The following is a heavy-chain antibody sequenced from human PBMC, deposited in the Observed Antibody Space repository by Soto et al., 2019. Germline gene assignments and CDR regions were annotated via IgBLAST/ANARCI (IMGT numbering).Heavy chain of an antibody. Sequence: QVQLVQSGAEVKKPGSSVKVSCKASGGTFSSYAISWVRQAPGQGLEWMGGIIPIFGTANYAQKFQGRVTITADESTSTAYMEQSSLRSEDTAVYYCARDRVRGYDILTGPRGYDAFDIWGQGTMVTVSS. V-gene: IGHV1-69*01. J-gene: IGHJ3*02. CDR3: ARDRVRGYDILTGPRGYDAFDI. CDR2: IIPIFGTA. D-gene: IGHD3-9*01. CDR1: GGTFSSYA.